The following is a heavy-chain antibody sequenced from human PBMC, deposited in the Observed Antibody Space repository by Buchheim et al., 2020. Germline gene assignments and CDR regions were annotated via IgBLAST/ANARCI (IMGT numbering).Heavy chain of an antibody. CDR3: VKYRGEYHGSGGQDQYFPH. CDR1: GFTFSNYA. Sequence: EVQLLESGGGLVPPGGSLRLSCAASGFTFSNYAMTWVRQAPGKGLEWVSTISGSGVATYYADSVKGRLTISRENSKNTLYLLMNRLRAEDTAVYYCVKYRGEYHGSGGQDQYFPHWGQGTL. D-gene: IGHD3-3*01. CDR2: ISGSGVAT. J-gene: IGHJ1*01. V-gene: IGHV3-23*01.